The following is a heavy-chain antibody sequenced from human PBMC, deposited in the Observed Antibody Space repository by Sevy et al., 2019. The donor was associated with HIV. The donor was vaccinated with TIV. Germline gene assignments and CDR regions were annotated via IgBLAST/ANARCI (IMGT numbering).Heavy chain of an antibody. CDR1: GGSFSGYY. V-gene: IGHV4-34*01. CDR2: INHSGST. Sequence: SETLSLTCAVYGGSFSGYYWSWIRQPPGKGLEWIGEINHSGSTNYNPSLKSRVTISVDTSKNKFSLKLSSVTAADTAVYYCARACRIAAAGYNWFDHWGQGTLVTVSS. J-gene: IGHJ5*02. CDR3: ARACRIAAAGYNWFDH. D-gene: IGHD6-13*01.